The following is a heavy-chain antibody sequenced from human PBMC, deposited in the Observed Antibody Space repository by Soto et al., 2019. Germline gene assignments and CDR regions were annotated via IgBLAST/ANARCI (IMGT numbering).Heavy chain of an antibody. CDR2: IKEDGSGK. D-gene: IGHD3-16*01. J-gene: IGHJ4*02. V-gene: IGHV3-7*03. Sequence: GSLRLSCTASGFTFSSYWMSWVRQAPGKGLGWVANIKEDGSGKYYVDSVKGRFSISRDNARNSLYLQMNSLRVEDTAVYYCVRVGRLGGYWGQGALVTVSS. CDR1: GFTFSSYW. CDR3: VRVGRLGGY.